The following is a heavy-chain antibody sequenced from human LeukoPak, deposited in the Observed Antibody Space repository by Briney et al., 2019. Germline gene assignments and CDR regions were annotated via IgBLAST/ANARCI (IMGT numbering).Heavy chain of an antibody. CDR1: SYTFTNYW. CDR3: VRGGYCSGTSCYPYYFDS. CDR2: IYPGDSAT. D-gene: IGHD2-2*01. J-gene: IGHJ4*02. V-gene: IGHV5-51*01. Sequence: ASVKVSCKGSSYTFTNYWIGWVRQMPGKGLEWMVIIYPGDSATRYSPSFEGQVAISADKSISTAYLQWSSLKASDTALYYCVRGGYCSGTSCYPYYFDSWGQGTLVTVSS.